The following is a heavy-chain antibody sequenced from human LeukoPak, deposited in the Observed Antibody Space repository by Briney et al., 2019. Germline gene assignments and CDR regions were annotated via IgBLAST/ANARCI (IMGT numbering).Heavy chain of an antibody. Sequence: PGGSLRLSCAASGFTFDDYAMHWVRQAPGKGLEWVSGISWNSGSIGYADSVKGRFTISRENAKNSLYLQMNSLRAGDTAVYYCARVIESGWYDYWGQGTLVTVSS. J-gene: IGHJ4*02. CDR1: GFTFDDYA. V-gene: IGHV3-9*01. CDR3: ARVIESGWYDY. D-gene: IGHD6-19*01. CDR2: ISWNSGSI.